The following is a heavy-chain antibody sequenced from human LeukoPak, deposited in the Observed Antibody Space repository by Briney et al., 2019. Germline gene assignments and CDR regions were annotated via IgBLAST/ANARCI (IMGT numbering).Heavy chain of an antibody. J-gene: IGHJ6*03. Sequence: PSQTLSLTCTVSGGSISSGDYYWSSIRQPPGKGLEWIGYIYYSGSTYYNPSLKSLVTISVDTSKNQFSLKLSSVTAADTAVYYCARDGYYGSGSPHYMDVWGKGTTVTVSS. D-gene: IGHD3-10*01. V-gene: IGHV4-30-4*08. CDR3: ARDGYYGSGSPHYMDV. CDR1: GGSISSGDYY. CDR2: IYYSGST.